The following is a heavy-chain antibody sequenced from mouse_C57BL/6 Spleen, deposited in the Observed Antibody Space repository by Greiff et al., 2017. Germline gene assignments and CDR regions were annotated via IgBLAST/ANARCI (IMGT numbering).Heavy chain of an antibody. V-gene: IGHV5-6*02. CDR3: ARGDYYGSSYWYFDV. CDR2: ISSGGSYT. CDR1: GFTFSSYG. D-gene: IGHD1-1*01. J-gene: IGHJ1*03. Sequence: EVKLVESGGDLVKPGGSLKLSCAASGFTFSSYGMSWVRQTPDKRLEWVATISSGGSYTYYPDSVKGRFTISRDNAKNTLYLQMSSLKSEDTAMYYGARGDYYGSSYWYFDVWGTGTTVTVSS.